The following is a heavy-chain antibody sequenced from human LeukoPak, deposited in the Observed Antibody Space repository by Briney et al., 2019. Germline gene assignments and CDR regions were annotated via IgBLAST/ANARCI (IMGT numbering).Heavy chain of an antibody. V-gene: IGHV1-2*04. D-gene: IGHD2-15*01. J-gene: IGHJ3*02. Sequence: GASVKVSCKASGYTFTGYYMHWVRQAPGQGLEWMGWINPNSGGTNYAQKFQGWVTMTRDTSISTAYMELSRLRSDDTAVYYCARDPGYCSGGSCYSGAFDTWGQGTMVTVSS. CDR3: ARDPGYCSGGSCYSGAFDT. CDR1: GYTFTGYY. CDR2: INPNSGGT.